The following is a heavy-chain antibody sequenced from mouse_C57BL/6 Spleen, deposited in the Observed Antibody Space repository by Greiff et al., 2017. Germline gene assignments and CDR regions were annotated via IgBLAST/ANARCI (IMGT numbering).Heavy chain of an antibody. Sequence: VQLQQSGAELVRPGASVTLSCKASGYTFTDYEMHWVKQTPVHGLEWIGAIDPDTGGTAYNQKFKGKAILTADKSSSTAYMELRSLTSEDSAVYYCTRRGYGSSYVDYAMDYWGQGTSVTVSS. CDR3: TRRGYGSSYVDYAMDY. V-gene: IGHV1-15*01. CDR1: GYTFTDYE. D-gene: IGHD1-1*01. CDR2: IDPDTGGT. J-gene: IGHJ4*01.